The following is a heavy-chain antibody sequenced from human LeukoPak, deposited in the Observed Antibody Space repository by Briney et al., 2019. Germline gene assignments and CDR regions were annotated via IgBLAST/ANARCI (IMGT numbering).Heavy chain of an antibody. D-gene: IGHD3-22*01. CDR1: GFTFDDYA. Sequence: PGGSLRLSCAASGFTFDDYAMHWVRQAPGKGLDWVSLISGDGGSTYYADSVKGRFTISRDNSKNSLYLQMNSLRTEDTALYYCAKDISTMIVVGNFDYWGQGTLVTVSS. CDR3: AKDISTMIVVGNFDY. J-gene: IGHJ4*02. CDR2: ISGDGGST. V-gene: IGHV3-43*02.